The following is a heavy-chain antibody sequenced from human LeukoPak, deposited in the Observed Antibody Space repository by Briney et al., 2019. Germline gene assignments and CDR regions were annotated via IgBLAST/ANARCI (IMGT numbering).Heavy chain of an antibody. Sequence: PGGSLRLSCAASGFTVSSNYMSWVRQAPGKGLELVSVIYSGGSTYYADSVKGRFTISRDNSKNTLYLQMHSLRAEDTAVYYCARDMCSGGSCYPDNWGQGTVVTVSS. D-gene: IGHD2-15*01. J-gene: IGHJ4*02. CDR2: IYSGGST. CDR3: ARDMCSGGSCYPDN. CDR1: GFTVSSNY. V-gene: IGHV3-53*01.